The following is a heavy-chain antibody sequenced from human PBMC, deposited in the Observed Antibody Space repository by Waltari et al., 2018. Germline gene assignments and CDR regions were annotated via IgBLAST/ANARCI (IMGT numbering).Heavy chain of an antibody. CDR1: GFNFSSYS. J-gene: IGHJ4*02. D-gene: IGHD3-10*01. CDR3: AREYYTHFDY. CDR2: ISSSSSTV. V-gene: IGHV3-48*01. Sequence: EVHLVQSGGGLVQPGGSLRLSRAASGFNFSSYSMDWLRQAPGKGLEWVSYISSSSSTVYYADSVKGRFTISRDNAKNSLYLQMNSLRAEDTAVYYCAREYYTHFDYWGQGTLVTVSS.